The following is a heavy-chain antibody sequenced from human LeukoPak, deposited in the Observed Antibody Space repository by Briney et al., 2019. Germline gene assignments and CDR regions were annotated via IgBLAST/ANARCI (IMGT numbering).Heavy chain of an antibody. Sequence: PSETLSLTCTVSGGSISTGSYYWSWIRQPAGKRLEWIGRIYTSGGTNYNPSLKSRVTISVDTSKNQFSLKLSSVTAADTAVYYCARVGEYDFWSGHDETLFDYWGQGTLVTVSS. CDR1: GGSISTGSYY. CDR3: ARVGEYDFWSGHDETLFDY. D-gene: IGHD3-3*01. V-gene: IGHV4-61*02. CDR2: IYTSGGT. J-gene: IGHJ4*02.